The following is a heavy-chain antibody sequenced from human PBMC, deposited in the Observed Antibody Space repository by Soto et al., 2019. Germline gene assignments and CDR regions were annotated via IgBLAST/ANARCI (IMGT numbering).Heavy chain of an antibody. Sequence: QVQLVQSGAEVKKPGSSVRVSCKASGGTLNSYTISWVRKAPGQGLEWMGGIIPVFGTTDYAQKFQGRVTITADQSTGTAYLDLVSLRSEDTAIYYCAISNSYGRGDFWGQGTLVTVSS. CDR3: AISNSYGRGDF. J-gene: IGHJ4*02. V-gene: IGHV1-69*01. D-gene: IGHD4-17*01. CDR2: IIPVFGTT. CDR1: GGTLNSYT.